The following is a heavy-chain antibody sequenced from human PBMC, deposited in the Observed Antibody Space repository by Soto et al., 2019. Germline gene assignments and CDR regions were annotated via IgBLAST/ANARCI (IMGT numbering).Heavy chain of an antibody. Sequence: DVQLVQSGGGLVQPGGSLRLSCVGSGFSFSDHYMDWVRQAPGKGLEWVARIRKETNGYSTQYAASVKGRFSIAREDSKYSESTPVTSVNTVETALHICPRGGTYRPCDYCRQGTLVTVSS. CDR2: IRKETNGYST. CDR1: GFSFSDHY. D-gene: IGHD3-16*01. V-gene: IGHV3-72*01. CDR3: PRGGTYRPCDY. J-gene: IGHJ4*02.